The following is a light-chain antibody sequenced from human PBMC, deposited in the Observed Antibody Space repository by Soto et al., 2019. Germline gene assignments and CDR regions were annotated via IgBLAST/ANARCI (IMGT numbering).Light chain of an antibody. CDR3: CSYAGSPYV. CDR2: DVS. J-gene: IGLJ1*01. Sequence: QSALTQPRSVSGSPGQSVTISCTGTSSDVGGYNYVSWYQRHPGKAPKLMIYDVSERPSGVPDRFSGSKSGNTASLTISGLQAEDEADYYCCSYAGSPYVFGTGTKVTVL. CDR1: SSDVGGYNY. V-gene: IGLV2-11*01.